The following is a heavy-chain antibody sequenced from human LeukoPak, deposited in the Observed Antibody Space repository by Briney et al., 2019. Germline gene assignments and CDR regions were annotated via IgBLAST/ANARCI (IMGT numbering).Heavy chain of an antibody. D-gene: IGHD6-6*01. CDR2: IIPIFGTA. J-gene: IGHJ6*03. V-gene: IGHV1-69*05. CDR3: ARGSPGIAARPTWNYYYYYYMDV. Sequence: SVKVSCKASGGTFSSYAISWVRQAPGQGLEWMGGIIPIFGTANYAQKFQGRVTITTDESMSTAYMELSSLRSEDTAVYYCARGSPGIAARPTWNYYYYYYMDVWGKGTTVTVSS. CDR1: GGTFSSYA.